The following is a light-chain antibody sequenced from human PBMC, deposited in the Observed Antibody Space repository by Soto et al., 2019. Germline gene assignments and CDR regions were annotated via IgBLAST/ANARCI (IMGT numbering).Light chain of an antibody. CDR1: SSEAGGYKY. CDR3: CSYAGSYV. J-gene: IGLJ1*01. CDR2: DVS. Sequence: QSALTQPRSVSGSPGQSVTISCTGSSSEAGGYKYVSWYQQHPGKAPKLMTYDVSKRPSGVPDRFSGSKSGNRASLTISGLQAEDEADYYCCSYAGSYVFGTGTKLTVL. V-gene: IGLV2-11*01.